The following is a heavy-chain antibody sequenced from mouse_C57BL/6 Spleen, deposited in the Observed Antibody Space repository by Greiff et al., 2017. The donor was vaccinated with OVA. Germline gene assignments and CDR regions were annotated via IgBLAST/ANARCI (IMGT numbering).Heavy chain of an antibody. CDR2: IWGVGST. CDR3: AMIYYGNYDAMDY. Sequence: VKLQESGPGLVAPSQSLSITCTVSGFSLTSYGVDWVRQSPGKGLEWLGVIWGVGSTNYNSALKSRLSISKDNSKSQVFLKMNSLQTDDTAMYYCAMIYYGNYDAMDYWGQGTSVTVSS. J-gene: IGHJ4*01. V-gene: IGHV2-6*01. D-gene: IGHD2-1*01. CDR1: GFSLTSYG.